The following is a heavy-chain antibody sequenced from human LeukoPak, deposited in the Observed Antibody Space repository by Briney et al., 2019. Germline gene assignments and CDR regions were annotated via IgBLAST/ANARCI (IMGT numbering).Heavy chain of an antibody. CDR3: ARQTYSSRGSLYYGMDV. V-gene: IGHV5-51*01. D-gene: IGHD6-13*01. CDR1: GYSFTSYW. J-gene: IGHJ6*04. Sequence: GESLKISCKGSGYSFTSYWIGWVRQMPGKGLEWMGIIYPGDSDTRYSPSFQGQVTISADKSISTAYLQWSSLKASDTAMCYCARQTYSSRGSLYYGMDVWGKGTTVTVSS. CDR2: IYPGDSDT.